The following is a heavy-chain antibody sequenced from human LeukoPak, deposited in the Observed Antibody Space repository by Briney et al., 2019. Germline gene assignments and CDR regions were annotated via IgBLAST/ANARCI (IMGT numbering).Heavy chain of an antibody. Sequence: ASVKVSCKASGYTFTGYYIHWVRQAPGQGLEWRGWINPNSGGTNYAQKFQGRVTMARDTSISTAYMELSRLTSDDTAVYYCARDAIVTDYSNSDYWGQGTLVTVSS. CDR3: ARDAIVTDYSNSDY. CDR2: INPNSGGT. D-gene: IGHD4-11*01. V-gene: IGHV1-2*02. J-gene: IGHJ4*02. CDR1: GYTFTGYY.